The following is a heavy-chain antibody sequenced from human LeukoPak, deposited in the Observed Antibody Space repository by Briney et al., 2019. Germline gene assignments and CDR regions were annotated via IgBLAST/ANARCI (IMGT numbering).Heavy chain of an antibody. Sequence: ASVKVSCKTSGYNFMSHGISWLRQAPGLGPEWMAWISGSSGDTKYGQKFQGRVTVATDTSINTAYLELRSLRSDDTAVYYCAEDLNYYGSGGSNYFDSWGQGTRVTVSS. CDR2: ISGSSGDT. CDR1: GYNFMSHG. V-gene: IGHV1-18*01. D-gene: IGHD3-10*01. CDR3: AEDLNYYGSGGSNYFDS. J-gene: IGHJ4*02.